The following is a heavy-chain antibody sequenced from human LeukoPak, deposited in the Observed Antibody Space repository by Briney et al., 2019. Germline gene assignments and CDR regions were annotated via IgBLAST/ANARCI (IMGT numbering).Heavy chain of an antibody. J-gene: IGHJ5*02. CDR3: ARDSTTWYQGENSFDP. Sequence: GGSLRLSCAASGFTFSNYNLNWVRQAPGKGLEWVSSISSSGSSIYYADSVKGRFTISRDNAKNSLYLQLNGLRAEDTAVYYCARDSTTWYQGENSFDPWGQGTLVTVSS. CDR1: GFTFSNYN. V-gene: IGHV3-21*01. CDR2: ISSSGSSI. D-gene: IGHD6-13*01.